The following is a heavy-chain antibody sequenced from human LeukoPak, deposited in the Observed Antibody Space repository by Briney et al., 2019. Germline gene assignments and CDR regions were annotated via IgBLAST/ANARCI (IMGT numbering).Heavy chain of an antibody. D-gene: IGHD3-3*01. V-gene: IGHV4-59*08. CDR2: IYYSGST. CDR3: ARANVLRFLEWLPAFDY. J-gene: IGHJ4*02. Sequence: SETLSLTCTVSGGSISSYYWSWIRQPPGKGLEWIGYIYYSGSTNYNPSLKSRVTISVDTSKNQFSLKLSSMTAADTAVYYCARANVLRFLEWLPAFDYWGQGTLVTVSS. CDR1: GGSISSYY.